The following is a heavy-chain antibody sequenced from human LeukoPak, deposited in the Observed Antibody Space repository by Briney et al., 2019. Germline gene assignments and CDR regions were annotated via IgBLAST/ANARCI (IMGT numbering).Heavy chain of an antibody. CDR3: ATLVGPSSSPYICSSDSVGFWYYYMGV. J-gene: IGHJ6*03. CDR2: IYTSGST. CDR1: GGPISSGSYY. D-gene: IGHD6-6*01. Sequence: NPSETLSLTCTVSGGPISSGSYYWSWIRQPAGKGLEWIGRIYTSGSTNYNPSLKSRVTISVDTSKNQVSLKLSSVTAADTAVYYCATLVGPSSSPYICSSDSVGFWYYYMGVWGKGPAVTVSS. V-gene: IGHV4-61*02.